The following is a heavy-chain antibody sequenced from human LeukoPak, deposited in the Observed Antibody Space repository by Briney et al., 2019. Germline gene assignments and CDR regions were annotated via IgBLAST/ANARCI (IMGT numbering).Heavy chain of an antibody. V-gene: IGHV3-30*18. J-gene: IGHJ4*02. CDR1: GFTFSSYG. CDR2: ISYDGSNK. D-gene: IGHD3-16*02. Sequence: PGRSLRLSCAASGFTFSSYGMHWVRQAPGKGLEWVAVISYDGSNKYYADSVKGRFTISRDNSKNTLYLQMNSLRAEDTAVYYCAKDLLFIGPIDYWGQGTLVTVSS. CDR3: AKDLLFIGPIDY.